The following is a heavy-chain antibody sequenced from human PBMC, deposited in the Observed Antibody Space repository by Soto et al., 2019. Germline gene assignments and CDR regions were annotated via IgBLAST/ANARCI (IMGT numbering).Heavy chain of an antibody. Sequence: GSGPTLVNPTETLTLTCTVSGFSLSNARVGVSWIRQPPGKALEWLAHIFSNDEKSYSTSLKSRLTISKDTSKSQVVPTMTDMDPVDTATYYCARMLRIAGVTYYFDYWGHGTQVTVSS. D-gene: IGHD1-26*01. V-gene: IGHV2-26*01. CDR3: ARMLRIAGVTYYFDY. J-gene: IGHJ4*01. CDR1: GFSLSNARVG. CDR2: IFSNDEK.